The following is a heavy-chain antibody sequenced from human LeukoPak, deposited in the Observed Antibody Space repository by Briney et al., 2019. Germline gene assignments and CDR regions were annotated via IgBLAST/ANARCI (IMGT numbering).Heavy chain of an antibody. Sequence: SETLSLTCTVPGGSISSNFWSWIRQPPGKGLEYIGYIYNSGTTNYNPSLKSRVTISVDTSRNQFSLKLSSVTAADTAIYYCAKSFSETERATITAYWGQGILVTVSS. CDR1: GGSISSNF. D-gene: IGHD5-24*01. CDR2: IYNSGTT. V-gene: IGHV4-59*01. CDR3: AKSFSETERATITAY. J-gene: IGHJ4*02.